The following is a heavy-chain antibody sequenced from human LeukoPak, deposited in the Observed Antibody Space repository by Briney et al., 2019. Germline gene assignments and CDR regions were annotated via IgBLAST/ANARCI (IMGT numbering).Heavy chain of an antibody. CDR1: GFTFSSYE. Sequence: GGSLRLSCAASGFTFSSYEMNWVRQAPGKGLEWASYISSSGSTIYYADSVKGRFTISRDNAKNSLYLQMNSLRAEDTAVYYCASIGAYDSSGYLPKYYFDYWGQGTLVTVSS. CDR3: ASIGAYDSSGYLPKYYFDY. J-gene: IGHJ4*02. CDR2: ISSSGSTI. V-gene: IGHV3-48*03. D-gene: IGHD3-22*01.